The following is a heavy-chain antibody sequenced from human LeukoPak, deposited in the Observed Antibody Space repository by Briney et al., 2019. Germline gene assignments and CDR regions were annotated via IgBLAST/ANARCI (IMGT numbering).Heavy chain of an antibody. CDR2: INHSGST. V-gene: IGHV4-34*01. J-gene: IGHJ4*02. Sequence: SETLSLTCAVYGGSFSGYYWSWIRQPPGKGLEWIGEINHSGSTNYNPSLKSRVTISVDTSKNQFSLKLSSVTAADTAAYYCASRLKTTGYRYDYWGQGTLVTVSS. CDR1: GGSFSGYY. CDR3: ASRLKTTGYRYDY. D-gene: IGHD4-17*01.